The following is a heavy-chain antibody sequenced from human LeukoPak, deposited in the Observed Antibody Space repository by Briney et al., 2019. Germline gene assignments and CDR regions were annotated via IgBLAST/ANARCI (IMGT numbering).Heavy chain of an antibody. D-gene: IGHD2-8*01. CDR3: AREWSRFTPPDY. Sequence: HGRSLRLSCAASGFTFDDYAMHWVRQAPGKGLEWVSGISWNSGDIGYADSVKGRFTISRDNAKNSLYLQMNSLRAEDTAVYYCAREWSRFTPPDYWGQGTLVTVSS. CDR1: GFTFDDYA. CDR2: ISWNSGDI. J-gene: IGHJ4*02. V-gene: IGHV3-9*01.